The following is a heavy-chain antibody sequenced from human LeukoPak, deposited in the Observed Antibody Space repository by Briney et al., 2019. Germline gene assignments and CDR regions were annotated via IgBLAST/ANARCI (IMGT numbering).Heavy chain of an antibody. CDR3: AKGGTYYYASGTLY. J-gene: IGHJ4*02. Sequence: PGGSLRLSCAASGFTFSSYSMSWVGQGPGKGLEWFSGINGSGGTTYYADSVKGRFTISRDNSKNTLYLQMSSLTAEDTAVYYCAKGGTYYYASGTLYWGQGTLVTVSS. D-gene: IGHD3-10*01. CDR2: INGSGGTT. V-gene: IGHV3-23*01. CDR1: GFTFSSYS.